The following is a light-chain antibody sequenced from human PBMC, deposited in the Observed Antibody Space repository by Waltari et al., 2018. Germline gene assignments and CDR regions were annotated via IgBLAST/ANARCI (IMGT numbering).Light chain of an antibody. CDR1: QDVNDY. CDR3: QQRYA. J-gene: IGKJ4*01. V-gene: IGKV3-11*01. CDR2: DAS. Sequence: IVLTQSPATLSLSPGQRAALSCRASQDVNDYLAWYQQKPGQPPRLLIYDASKMATGIPARFSGSGSGTDFTLTISTLEPEDCGVYYCQQRYAFGGGTKVEI.